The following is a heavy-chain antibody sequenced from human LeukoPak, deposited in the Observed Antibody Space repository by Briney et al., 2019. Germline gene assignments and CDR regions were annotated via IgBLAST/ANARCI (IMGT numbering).Heavy chain of an antibody. CDR2: ISGSGFTI. CDR1: GFTFSSYE. Sequence: GGSLRLSCAASGFTFSSYEMNWVRQAPGKGLEWVSYISGSGFTIYYADSVKGRFTISRDTAKNSLYLQMNSLRDEDTAVYYCARKVLPDNWFDPWGQGTLVTVSS. J-gene: IGHJ5*02. V-gene: IGHV3-48*03. CDR3: ARKVLPDNWFDP. D-gene: IGHD2-8*02.